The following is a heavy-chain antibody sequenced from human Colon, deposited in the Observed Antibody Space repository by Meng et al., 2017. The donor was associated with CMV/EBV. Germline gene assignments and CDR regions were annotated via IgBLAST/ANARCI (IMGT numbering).Heavy chain of an antibody. J-gene: IGHJ4*02. D-gene: IGHD3-3*01. V-gene: IGHV5-51*01. CDR3: ARPAPTFYEFWSGYPPYSFDY. Sequence: KVSCKGSGFIFTTYWIGWVRQMPGKGLEWMGIIYPGGSDTRYSPSFQGQVTISADKSISTAYLQWSSLKASDTAIYYCARPAPTFYEFWSGYPPYSFDYWGQGTLVTVSS. CDR1: GFIFTTYW. CDR2: IYPGGSDT.